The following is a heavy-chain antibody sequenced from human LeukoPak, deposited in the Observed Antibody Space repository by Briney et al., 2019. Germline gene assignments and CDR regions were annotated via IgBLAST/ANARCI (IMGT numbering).Heavy chain of an antibody. CDR2: ISTNSAFI. J-gene: IGHJ4*02. CDR1: GFTFINYS. CDR3: ARDYGRAAAGTLAGY. D-gene: IGHD6-13*01. V-gene: IGHV3-21*01. Sequence: PGGSLRLSCTASGFTFINYSMNWVRQAPGKGLEWVSSISTNSAFIYYADSVKGRFTISRDNAKNSLYLQMNSLRAEDTAVYYCARDYGRAAAGTLAGYWGQGTLVTVSS.